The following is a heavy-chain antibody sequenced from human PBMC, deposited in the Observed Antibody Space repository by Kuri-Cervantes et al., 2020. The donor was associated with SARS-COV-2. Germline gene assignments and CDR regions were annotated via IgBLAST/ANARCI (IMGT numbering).Heavy chain of an antibody. D-gene: IGHD2-8*01. Sequence: SETLSLTCTVSGGSISSSSYYWGWIRQPPGKGLEWIGSIYYSGSTNYNPSLESRVTISVDTSKNQFSLKLSSVTAADTAVYYCARVPRFCTNGVCYAFDIWGQGTMVTVSS. CDR2: IYYSGST. CDR1: GGSISSSSYY. V-gene: IGHV4-39*07. CDR3: ARVPRFCTNGVCYAFDI. J-gene: IGHJ3*02.